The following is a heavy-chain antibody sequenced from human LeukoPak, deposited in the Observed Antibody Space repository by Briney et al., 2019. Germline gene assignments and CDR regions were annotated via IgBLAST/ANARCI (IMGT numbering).Heavy chain of an antibody. V-gene: IGHV3-11*01. Sequence: GGSLRLSCAASGFTFSDYYMSWIRQAPGKGLEWVSYISSSGTTIYYADSVKGRFTISRDNSKNTLYLQMNSLRAEDTAVYYCAKDPKAATIGNWFDPWGQGTLVTVSS. CDR2: ISSSGTTI. CDR1: GFTFSDYY. J-gene: IGHJ5*02. CDR3: AKDPKAATIGNWFDP. D-gene: IGHD5-12*01.